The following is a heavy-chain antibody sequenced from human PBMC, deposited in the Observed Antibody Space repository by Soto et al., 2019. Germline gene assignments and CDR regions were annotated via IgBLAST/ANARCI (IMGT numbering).Heavy chain of an antibody. D-gene: IGHD4-17*01. CDR2: ISSSSSYI. CDR3: ARDRGDYNNYYYYYGMDV. Sequence: GGSLRLSFAASGFTFSSYSMNWVRQAPGKGLEWVSSISSSSSYIYYADSVKGRFTISRDNAKNSLYLQMNSLRAEDTAVYYCARDRGDYNNYYYYYGMDVWGQGTTVTVSS. CDR1: GFTFSSYS. V-gene: IGHV3-21*01. J-gene: IGHJ6*02.